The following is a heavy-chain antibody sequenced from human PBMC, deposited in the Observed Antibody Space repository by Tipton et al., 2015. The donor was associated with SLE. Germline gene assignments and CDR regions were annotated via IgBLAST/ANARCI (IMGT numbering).Heavy chain of an antibody. J-gene: IGHJ4*02. CDR1: GYTFNSHY. V-gene: IGHV1-46*02. Sequence: QLVQSGAEVKKPGASVKVSCKASGYTFNSHYIHWVRQAPGQGLEWMGLINPGGGGPTYAQNFQGRVTMTRDTSTTTVHMELNSLTSGDTAVYFCARAQPYSGIYYLDHWGQGTLVTVSS. D-gene: IGHD4-23*01. CDR2: INPGGGGP. CDR3: ARAQPYSGIYYLDH.